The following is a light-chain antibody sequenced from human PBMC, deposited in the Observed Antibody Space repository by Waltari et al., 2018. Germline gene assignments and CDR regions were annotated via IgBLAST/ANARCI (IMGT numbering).Light chain of an antibody. CDR2: GAS. J-gene: IGKJ2*01. Sequence: EIVMAQSPASLSVSPGERAIFPGRASQSVTTNVAWYQQKPGQPPRLLIYGASTRATDIPARFSGSGSGTEFTLTITSPQSEDVGVYYCHQYNDGPPFNFGQGTKLEIK. CDR3: HQYNDGPPFN. V-gene: IGKV3-15*01. CDR1: QSVTTN.